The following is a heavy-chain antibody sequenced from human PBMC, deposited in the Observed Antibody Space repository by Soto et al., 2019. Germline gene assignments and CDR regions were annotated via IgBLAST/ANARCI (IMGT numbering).Heavy chain of an antibody. CDR1: GFIFSSHW. D-gene: IGHD1-1*01. CDR2: IGPDGSNI. V-gene: IGHV3-74*01. J-gene: IGHJ4*02. Sequence: GGSLSLSCAASGFIFSSHWMHWVRQAPGKGLVGVSHIGPDGSNIWEADSVQGRFTISRDNARNRLYLQMNSLRDEDTAIYYCVRDNNWSFDYWGQGSLVTVSS. CDR3: VRDNNWSFDY.